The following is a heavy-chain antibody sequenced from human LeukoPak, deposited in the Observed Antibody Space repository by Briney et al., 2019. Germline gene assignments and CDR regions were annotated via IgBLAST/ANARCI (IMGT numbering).Heavy chain of an antibody. CDR2: ISNDGSRK. V-gene: IGHV3-30*03. J-gene: IGHJ4*02. Sequence: GGSLRLSCAVSGFTFSRHGMHWVRQAPGKGLEWVAIISNDGSRKYYAHSVEGRFTISRDNSKNTLYLQMDSLRAEDTAVYYCARDRAWNYFDYWGQGTLVTVSS. CDR3: ARDRAWNYFDY. D-gene: IGHD3-3*01. CDR1: GFTFSRHG.